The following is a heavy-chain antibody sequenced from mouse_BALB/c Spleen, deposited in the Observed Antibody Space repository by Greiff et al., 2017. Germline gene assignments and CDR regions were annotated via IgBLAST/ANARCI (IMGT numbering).Heavy chain of an antibody. V-gene: IGHV2-6-5*01. CDR1: GFSLTDYG. CDR2: IWGGGST. D-gene: IGHD1-2*01. Sequence: VQLVESGPGLVAPSQSLSITCTVSGFSLTDYGVSWIRQPPGKGLEWLGVIWGGGSTYYNSALKSRLSISKDNSKSQVFLKMNSLQTDDTAMYYCAKRDPLRNYAMDYWGQGTSVTVSS. J-gene: IGHJ4*01. CDR3: AKRDPLRNYAMDY.